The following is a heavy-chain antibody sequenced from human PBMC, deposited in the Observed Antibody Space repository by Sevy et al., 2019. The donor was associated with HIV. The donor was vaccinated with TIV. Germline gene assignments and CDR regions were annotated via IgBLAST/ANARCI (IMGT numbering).Heavy chain of an antibody. CDR3: ARDVLYCSGGSCHRTYYYMDV. V-gene: IGHV1-69*06. J-gene: IGHJ6*03. CDR2: IIPIFGTA. Sequence: ASVKVSCKASGGTFSSYAISWVRQALGQGLEWMGGIIPIFGTANYAQKFQGRVTITADKSTSTAYMELSSLRSEDTAVYYCARDVLYCSGGSCHRTYYYMDVWGKGTTVTVSS. CDR1: GGTFSSYA. D-gene: IGHD2-15*01.